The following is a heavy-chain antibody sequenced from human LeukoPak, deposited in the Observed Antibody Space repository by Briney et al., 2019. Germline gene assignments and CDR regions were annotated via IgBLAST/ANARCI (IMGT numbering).Heavy chain of an antibody. V-gene: IGHV6-1*01. CDR3: ARGAINSGSYDAYFDY. CDR1: GDSVSSNSAA. J-gene: IGHJ4*02. Sequence: SQTLSLTCAISGDSVSSNSAAWNWIRQSPSRGLEWLGRTYYRSKWYNDYAVSVKSRITINPDASKNQFSLQLNSVTPEDTAVYYCARGAINSGSYDAYFDYWGQGTLVTVSS. D-gene: IGHD1-26*01. CDR2: TYYRSKWYN.